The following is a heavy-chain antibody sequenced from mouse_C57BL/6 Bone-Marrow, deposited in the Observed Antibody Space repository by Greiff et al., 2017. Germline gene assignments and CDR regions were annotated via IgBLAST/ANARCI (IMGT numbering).Heavy chain of an antibody. Sequence: VQLQQSGPELVKPGASVKISCKASGYSFTGYYMNWVKQSPEKSLEWIGEINPSSGGPPYNQKFTAQATLTVAKSSSTAYMQLKHLTSEDSAVYYCARNYDDYLFDDWGQGTTLTVSS. D-gene: IGHD2-3*01. CDR1: GYSFTGYY. V-gene: IGHV1-42*01. CDR3: ARNYDDYLFDD. J-gene: IGHJ2*01. CDR2: INPSSGGP.